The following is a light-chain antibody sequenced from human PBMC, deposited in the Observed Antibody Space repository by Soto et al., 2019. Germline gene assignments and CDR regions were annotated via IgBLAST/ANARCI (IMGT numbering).Light chain of an antibody. CDR1: RSISTF. Sequence: DIQMTQSPSSLSASEGDRVNITCRASRSISTFLNWYQHKPGTAPNLLIFDASKLQSGVPSRFSGSASGTDFTLTIGSLQPEDVATYYCQQSDSIPSFGGGTKVEI. V-gene: IGKV1-39*01. CDR3: QQSDSIPS. CDR2: DAS. J-gene: IGKJ4*01.